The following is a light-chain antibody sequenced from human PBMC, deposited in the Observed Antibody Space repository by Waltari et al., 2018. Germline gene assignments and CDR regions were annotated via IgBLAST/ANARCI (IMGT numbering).Light chain of an antibody. CDR1: QSNSNS. CDR3: QQSYSTPRT. V-gene: IGKV1-39*01. J-gene: IGKJ2*01. Sequence: DIQMTQSPSSLSASVGDRVTITCRASQSNSNSLNWYQQKPGKAPKLLIYAASSLQSGVPSRFSGSGSGTDFTLTITSLQPEDFATYYCQQSYSTPRTFGQGTKLEI. CDR2: AAS.